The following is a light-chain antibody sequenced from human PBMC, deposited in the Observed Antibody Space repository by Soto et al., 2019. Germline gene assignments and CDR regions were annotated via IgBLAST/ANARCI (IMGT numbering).Light chain of an antibody. CDR3: QLYGSSPIT. V-gene: IGKV3-20*01. CDR2: GAS. CDR1: QSVSRY. J-gene: IGKJ5*01. Sequence: EIVLTQSPGTLSLSPGERATLSCRASQSVSRYLAWYQHKPGQAPRLLIFGASNRAAGIPDRFSGSRSGTDFTLTIGRLQNEDFAVYYCQLYGSSPITFGQGTRLEIK.